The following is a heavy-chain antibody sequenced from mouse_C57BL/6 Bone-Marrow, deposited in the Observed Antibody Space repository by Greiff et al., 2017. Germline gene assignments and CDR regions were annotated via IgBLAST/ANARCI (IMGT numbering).Heavy chain of an antibody. CDR2: ISSGGSYT. J-gene: IGHJ3*01. V-gene: IGHV5-6*01. Sequence: EVQLVESGGDLVKPGGSLKLSCAASGFTFSSYGMSWVRQTPDKRLEWVATISSGGSYTYYPDSVKGRFTISRANAKNTLYLEMSSLKSEDTAMYYCARHRREYYYGSRSWFAYWGQGTLVSVSA. D-gene: IGHD1-1*01. CDR1: GFTFSSYG. CDR3: ARHRREYYYGSRSWFAY.